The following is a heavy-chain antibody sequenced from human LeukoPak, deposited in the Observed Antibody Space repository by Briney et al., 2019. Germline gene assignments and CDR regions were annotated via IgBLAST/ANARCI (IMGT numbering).Heavy chain of an antibody. J-gene: IGHJ4*02. V-gene: IGHV4-30-4*01. CDR1: GGSISSGDYY. D-gene: IGHD5-12*01. Sequence: SETLSLTCTVSGGSISSGDYYWSWIRQPPGKGLEWIGYIYYSRSTYYNPSLKSRVTISVDTSKNQFSLKLSSVTAADTAVYYCARDSGGYDSGIDYWGQGTLVTVSS. CDR3: ARDSGGYDSGIDY. CDR2: IYYSRST.